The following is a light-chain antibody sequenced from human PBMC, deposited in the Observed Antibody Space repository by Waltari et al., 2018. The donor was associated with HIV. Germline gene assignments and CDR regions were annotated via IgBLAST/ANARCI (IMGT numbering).Light chain of an antibody. J-gene: IGLJ1*01. Sequence: QSALTQPPSPSGTPGQRVTMSCPGSRSNAGRDTVYCYQQIPGTAPKLLIYNDYQRPSGVPDRFSGSKSGTSASLAISGLRSEDEADYYGAAWDNILSGYVFGTGTKVTVL. CDR3: AAWDNILSGYV. CDR1: RSNAGRDT. V-gene: IGLV1-47*01. CDR2: NDY.